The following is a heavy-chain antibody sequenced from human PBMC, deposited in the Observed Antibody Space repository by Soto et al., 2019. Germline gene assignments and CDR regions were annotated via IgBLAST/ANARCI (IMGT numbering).Heavy chain of an antibody. J-gene: IGHJ6*02. D-gene: IGHD3-16*01. CDR3: VRGGFYYYGRDV. CDR2: IDPSDSYT. Sequence: GESLKISCKGSGYSFTSYWISWVRQMPGKGLEWMGRIDPSDSYTNYSPSFQGHVTISADKSISTAYLQWSSLKASDAAMYYCVRGGFYYYGRDVWGQTPTVAVSS. V-gene: IGHV5-10-1*01. CDR1: GYSFTSYW.